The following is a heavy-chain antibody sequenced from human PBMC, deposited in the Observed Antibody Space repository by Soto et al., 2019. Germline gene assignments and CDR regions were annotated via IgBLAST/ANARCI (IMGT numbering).Heavy chain of an antibody. CDR2: IYPGDSDT. V-gene: IGHV5-51*01. CDR3: ARRKATVTNYYYYYGMDV. CDR1: GYSFTSYW. Sequence: GESLKISCKGSGYSFTSYWIGWVRQMPGKGLEWMGIIYPGDSDTRYSPSFQGQVTISADKSISTAYLQWSSLKASDTAMYYCARRKATVTNYYYYYGMDVWGQGTTVTVSS. J-gene: IGHJ6*02. D-gene: IGHD4-17*01.